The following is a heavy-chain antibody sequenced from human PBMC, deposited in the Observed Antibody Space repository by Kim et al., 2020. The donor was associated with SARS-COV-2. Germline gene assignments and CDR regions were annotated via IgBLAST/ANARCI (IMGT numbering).Heavy chain of an antibody. Sequence: SETLSLTCTVSGDSISSGSYYWGWIRQPPGKGLEWIGSIYYSGSESTYYSPSLKSRVTISVDTPKNQFSLKLTSVTAADTAVYYCASLSLGATTYWGHGTLVTVSS. CDR1: GDSISSGSYY. V-gene: IGHV4-39*01. J-gene: IGHJ4*01. CDR2: IYYSGSEST. CDR3: ASLSLGATTY. D-gene: IGHD3-10*01.